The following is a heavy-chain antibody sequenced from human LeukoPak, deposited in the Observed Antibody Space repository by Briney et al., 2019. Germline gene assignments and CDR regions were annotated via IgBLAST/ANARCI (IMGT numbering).Heavy chain of an antibody. CDR2: ISSSGSTM. Sequence: GGSLRLSCAASGFTFSDYYMSWIRQAPGKGLEWVSYISSSGSTMYYADSVKGRFTISRDNAKNSLYLQMNSLRAEDTAVYYCARVKSCSSTSCYPVYWGQGTLVTVSS. V-gene: IGHV3-11*04. CDR1: GFTFSDYY. J-gene: IGHJ4*02. D-gene: IGHD2-2*01. CDR3: ARVKSCSSTSCYPVY.